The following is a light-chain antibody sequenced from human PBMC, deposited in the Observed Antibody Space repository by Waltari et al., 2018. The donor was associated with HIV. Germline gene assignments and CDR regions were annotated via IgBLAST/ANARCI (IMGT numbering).Light chain of an antibody. J-gene: IGLJ2*01. Sequence: QSALSQPASVSGSPGQSITISCTRCSGDVGPYNLVSWYQRLPGSAPKLIIYEATKRPSGVSNRFSGSKSGGTASLTISGLQADDEGHYYCCSYAGTVVFGGGTELTVL. V-gene: IGLV2-23*01. CDR3: CSYAGTVV. CDR2: EAT. CDR1: SGDVGPYNL.